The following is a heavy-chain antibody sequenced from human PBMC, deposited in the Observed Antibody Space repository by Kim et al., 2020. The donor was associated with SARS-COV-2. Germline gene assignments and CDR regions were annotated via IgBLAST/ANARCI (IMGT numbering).Heavy chain of an antibody. CDR2: IYYIGST. D-gene: IGHD3-3*01. V-gene: IGHV4-59*08. Sequence: SETLSLTCTVSGGSISSYYWSWLRQPPGKGLEWIGYIYYIGSTNYNPSLKSRVTISVDTSKNQFSLKLSSVTAADTAVYYCSRHSYDFWSGYSPPYYYCYGMDVWGKGQRSPSHQ. CDR1: GGSISSYY. J-gene: IGHJ6*01. CDR3: SRHSYDFWSGYSPPYYYCYGMDV.